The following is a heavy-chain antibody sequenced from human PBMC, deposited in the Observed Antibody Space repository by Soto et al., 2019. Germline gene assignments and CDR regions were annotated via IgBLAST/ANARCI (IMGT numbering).Heavy chain of an antibody. CDR2: ISYSGNAI. CDR3: ARFGNFGFPYYFDS. Sequence: GGSLRLSCAASGFSLSDHNMNWVRQVPGKALEWIAYISYSGNAIYYAESVKGRFTVSRDTAKNSLFLQMNSLRDEDTAVYYCARFGNFGFPYYFDSWGQGTLVTVSS. CDR1: GFSLSDHN. V-gene: IGHV3-48*02. J-gene: IGHJ4*02. D-gene: IGHD1-7*01.